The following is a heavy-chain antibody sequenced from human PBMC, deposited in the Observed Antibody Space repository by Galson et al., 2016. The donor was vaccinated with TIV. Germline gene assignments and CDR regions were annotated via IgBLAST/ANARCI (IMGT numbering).Heavy chain of an antibody. CDR1: EGTFFSHG. D-gene: IGHD3-9*01. CDR2: IMPIFGST. J-gene: IGHJ4*02. V-gene: IGHV1-69*06. Sequence: SVKVSCKAPEGTFFSHGISWVRQAPGQGLEWMGGIMPIFGSTNYARRFRGGVTITADKSTTTAYMELSSLRSEDTALYYCARAGYGEWAYFDYWGQGALVTVSS. CDR3: ARAGYGEWAYFDY.